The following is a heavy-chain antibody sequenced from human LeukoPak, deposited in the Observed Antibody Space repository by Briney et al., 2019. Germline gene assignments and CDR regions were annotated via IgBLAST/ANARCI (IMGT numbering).Heavy chain of an antibody. CDR1: GGSISSYY. CDR3: AGGSSSSWYSAYYFDY. Sequence: KASETLSLTCTVSGGSISSYYWSWIRQPAGKGLEWIGRIYTSGSTNYNPSLKGRVTMSVDTSKNQFSLKLSSVTAADTAVYYCAGGSSSSWYSAYYFDYWGQGTLVTVSS. J-gene: IGHJ4*02. V-gene: IGHV4-4*07. D-gene: IGHD6-13*01. CDR2: IYTSGST.